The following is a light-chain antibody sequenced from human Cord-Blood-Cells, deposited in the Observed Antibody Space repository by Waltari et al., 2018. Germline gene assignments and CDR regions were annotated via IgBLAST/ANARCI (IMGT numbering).Light chain of an antibody. Sequence: DIQMTQSPSSLSASVGDRVTITCRAIPSISSYLNWYPQKPGKAPKLLIYASSSLQIGVPSRFSGSRSGTDVTLTIISLQPEDFATYYCQQSYSTPGPSGPGTKVDIK. J-gene: IGKJ3*01. V-gene: IGKV1-39*01. CDR1: PSISSY. CDR2: ASS. CDR3: QQSYSTPGP.